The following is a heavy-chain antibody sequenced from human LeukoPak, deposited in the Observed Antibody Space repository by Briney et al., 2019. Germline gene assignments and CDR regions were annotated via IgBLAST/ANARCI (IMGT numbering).Heavy chain of an antibody. CDR1: GYTFTSYG. CDR2: ISAYNGNT. CDR3: ARDKGSIFGVVISD. J-gene: IGHJ4*02. V-gene: IGHV1-18*01. Sequence: ASVKAFCKASGYTFTSYGISWVRQAPGQGLEWMGWISAYNGNTNYAQKLQGRVTMTTDTSTSTAYMELRSLRSDDTAVYYCARDKGSIFGVVISDWGQGTLVTVSS. D-gene: IGHD3-3*01.